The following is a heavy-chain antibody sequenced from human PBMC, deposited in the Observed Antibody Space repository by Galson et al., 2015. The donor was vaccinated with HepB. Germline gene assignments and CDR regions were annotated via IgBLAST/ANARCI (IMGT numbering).Heavy chain of an antibody. CDR2: INPYNRDT. Sequence: SVKVSCKASGYMFSTYSITWVRQAPGQGLEWMGWINPYNRDTKYARKFQDRVTMTTDTITGTAYMELRSLRSDDTAVYYCARDVQVVPAAPYYFDYWGQGTLVTVSA. CDR3: ARDVQVVPAAPYYFDY. V-gene: IGHV1-18*01. CDR1: GYMFSTYS. D-gene: IGHD2-2*01. J-gene: IGHJ4*02.